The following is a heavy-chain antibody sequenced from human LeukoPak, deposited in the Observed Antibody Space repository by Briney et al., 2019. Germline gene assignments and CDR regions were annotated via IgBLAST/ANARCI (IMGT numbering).Heavy chain of an antibody. CDR1: GGSISSYY. CDR3: ARDRANSYGYDY. J-gene: IGHJ4*02. Sequence: PSETLSLTCAVSGGSISSYYWSWIRQPPGKELEWIGNIHYSGSTNYNPSLKSRVTISVDTSKNQFSLNLSSVTAADTAVYYCARDRANSYGYDYWGQGTLVTVSS. D-gene: IGHD5-18*01. V-gene: IGHV4-59*01. CDR2: IHYSGST.